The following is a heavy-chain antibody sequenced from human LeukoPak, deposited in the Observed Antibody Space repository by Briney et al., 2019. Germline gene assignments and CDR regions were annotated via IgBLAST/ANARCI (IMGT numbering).Heavy chain of an antibody. J-gene: IGHJ4*02. CDR1: EGTFSSYA. CDR2: IIPIFGTA. V-gene: IGHV1-69*05. CDR3: ARDSHSSGWSYFDX. D-gene: IGHD6-19*01. Sequence: SVKVSCKASEGTFSSYAISWVRQAPGQGLEWMGGIIPIFGTANYAQKFQGRVTITTDESTSTAYMELSSLRSEDTAVYYCARDSHSSGWSYFDXWGQGXXVTV.